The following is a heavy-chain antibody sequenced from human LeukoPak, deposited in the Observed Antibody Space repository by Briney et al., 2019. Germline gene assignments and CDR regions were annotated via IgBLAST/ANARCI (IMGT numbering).Heavy chain of an antibody. CDR3: AKGEGGSYVGLNFFQH. CDR1: GFTFSSYA. Sequence: PGGSLRLSCAAFGFTFSSYAISWVRQAPGKGLEWVSAISDSGYTYYADSVKGRFTISRDNSKNTLYLQMNSLRAEDTAVYYCAKGEGGSYVGLNFFQHWGQGTLVAVSS. CDR2: ISDSGYT. V-gene: IGHV3-23*01. J-gene: IGHJ1*01. D-gene: IGHD3-10*02.